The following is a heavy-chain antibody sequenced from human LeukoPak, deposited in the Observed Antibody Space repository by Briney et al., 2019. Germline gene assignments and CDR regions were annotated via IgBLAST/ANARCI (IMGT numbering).Heavy chain of an antibody. J-gene: IGHJ5*02. CDR2: IQHDGSEQ. CDR3: ATPARGGSALP. Sequence: GGSLRLSCAASGFSFSSYWMSWARQAPGKGLEWVANIQHDGSEQYYVDSVKGRFTISRDNTKKSLFLQINSLRAEDTAVYYCATPARGGSALPWGQGTLVTVSS. CDR1: GFSFSSYW. D-gene: IGHD6-19*01. V-gene: IGHV3-7*01.